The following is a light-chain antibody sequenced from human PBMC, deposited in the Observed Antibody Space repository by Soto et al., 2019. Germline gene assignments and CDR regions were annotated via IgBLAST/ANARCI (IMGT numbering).Light chain of an antibody. Sequence: EIVLTQSPGTLSLSPGERATLSCRASQSVSSSHLAWYQQKPGQAPRLFMYGASNRATGIPDRFSGSGSGKDFTLTISTLQSEDFAVYYCQEYLQWPPGMFGQGTTVDMK. J-gene: IGKJ1*01. CDR3: QEYLQWPPGM. V-gene: IGKV3-20*01. CDR1: QSVSSSH. CDR2: GAS.